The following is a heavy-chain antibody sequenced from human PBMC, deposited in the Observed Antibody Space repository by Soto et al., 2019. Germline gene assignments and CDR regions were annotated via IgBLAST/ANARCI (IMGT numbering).Heavy chain of an antibody. CDR1: GGTFSSYA. CDR3: ARRDTYYYDSSGYYPLGY. CDR2: IIPIFGTA. Sequence: QVQLVQSGAEVKKPGSSVKVSCKASGGTFSSYAISWVRQAPGQGLEWMGGIIPIFGTANYAQKFQGRVTITADESTSTAYMELSSLRSEDPAVYYCARRDTYYYDSSGYYPLGYWGQGTLVTVSS. J-gene: IGHJ4*02. V-gene: IGHV1-69*12. D-gene: IGHD3-22*01.